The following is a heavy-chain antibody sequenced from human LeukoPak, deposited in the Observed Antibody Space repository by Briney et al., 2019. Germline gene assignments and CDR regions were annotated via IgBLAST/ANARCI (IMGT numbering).Heavy chain of an antibody. CDR2: ISGSGGST. CDR3: TETGIGLQGH. CDR1: GFTFSSYA. Sequence: GGSLRLSCAASGFTFSSYAMSWVRQAPGKGLEWVSAISGSGGSTYYAGSVKGRFTISGDNSKNTLYLQMNSLRAEDTAVYYCTETGIGLQGHWGQGTLVTVSS. D-gene: IGHD4-11*01. J-gene: IGHJ4*02. V-gene: IGHV3-23*01.